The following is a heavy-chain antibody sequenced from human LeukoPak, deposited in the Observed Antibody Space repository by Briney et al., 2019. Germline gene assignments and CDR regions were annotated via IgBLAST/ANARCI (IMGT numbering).Heavy chain of an antibody. D-gene: IGHD1-26*01. CDR3: ARNGGSYRFDY. CDR1: GYTFTSYF. Sequence: ASVKVSCKASGYTFTSYFMVWVRQAPGEGLEWMGMINPSGGSTNYAQKFQGRVTITRDTSASTAYMELSSLRSEDTAVYYCARNGGSYRFDYWGQGTLVTVSS. V-gene: IGHV1-46*01. J-gene: IGHJ4*02. CDR2: INPSGGST.